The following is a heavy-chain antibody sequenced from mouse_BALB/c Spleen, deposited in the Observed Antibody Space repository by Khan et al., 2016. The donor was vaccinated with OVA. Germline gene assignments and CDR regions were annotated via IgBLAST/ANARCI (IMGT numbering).Heavy chain of an antibody. CDR3: ARDGSRYTYAMDY. CDR2: ISYSGST. Sequence: EVQLQESGPGLVKPSQSLSLTCTVTGYSITSDYAWNWIRQFPGNKLEWMGYISYSGSTNYNPALKSRISITRDTSKNQFFLQLNSVTTEDTATSYCARDGSRYTYAMDYWGQGTSVTVSS. D-gene: IGHD2-3*01. V-gene: IGHV3-2*02. CDR1: GYSITSDYA. J-gene: IGHJ4*01.